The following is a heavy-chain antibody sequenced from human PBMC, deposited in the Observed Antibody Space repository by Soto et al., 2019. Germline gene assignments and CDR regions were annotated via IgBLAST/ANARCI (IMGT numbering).Heavy chain of an antibody. D-gene: IGHD6-19*01. V-gene: IGHV4-30-4*01. CDR2: VSSRGNT. CDR3: AREGGTGFSLFDY. CDR1: GAPINSGQFY. J-gene: IGHJ4*02. Sequence: QVQLQESGPGLVKPSQTLSLTCTVSGAPINSGQFYWSWIRQQPGRGLEWIGFVSSRGNTYYNPSLKSRVIIPRDTSKNQFSLQLLSVTPADTAVYFCAREGGTGFSLFDYWGRGTLVTVSS.